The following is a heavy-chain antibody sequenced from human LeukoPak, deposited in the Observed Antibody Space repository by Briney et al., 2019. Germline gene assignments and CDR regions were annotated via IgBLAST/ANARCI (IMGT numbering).Heavy chain of an antibody. V-gene: IGHV4-59*12. J-gene: IGHJ5*02. CDR3: ARSGSGGSCYLDCWFDP. D-gene: IGHD2-15*01. Sequence: SETLSLTCTVSGGSISPYFWSWIRQPPGKGLEWIGYVSYSGSTNYNSSLQSRVTISVDTSKLQFSLNLSSVTAADTAVYYCARSGSGGSCYLDCWFDPWGQGTLVTVSP. CDR2: VSYSGST. CDR1: GGSISPYF.